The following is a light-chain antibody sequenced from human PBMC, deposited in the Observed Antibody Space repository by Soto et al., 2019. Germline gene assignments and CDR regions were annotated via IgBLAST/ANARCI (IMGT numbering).Light chain of an antibody. CDR2: SNN. V-gene: IGLV1-44*01. J-gene: IGLJ1*01. CDR1: NSNIGSHT. Sequence: QSVLSQPPSASGTPGQSVTMSCSGCNSNIGSHTVNWYQHLPGTAPTLLIFSNNQRPSGVPARFSGSKSGTSASLAISGLQSGDEGDYYCAAWDDSLNRGYFFGSGKKLTVL. CDR3: AAWDDSLNRGYF.